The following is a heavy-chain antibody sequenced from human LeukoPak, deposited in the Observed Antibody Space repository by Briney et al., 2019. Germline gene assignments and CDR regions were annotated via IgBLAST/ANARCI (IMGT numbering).Heavy chain of an antibody. CDR1: GGSISSGGYY. CDR3: ARANWGLFDP. J-gene: IGHJ5*02. CDR2: IYYSGYT. D-gene: IGHD7-27*01. Sequence: SQTLSLTCTVSGGSISSGGYYWSWLRQHPGKGLEWIGYIYYSGYTYYTPSLKSRVIISVDTSKNQFSLKLTSVTAADTAVYYCARANWGLFDPWGQGTLVTVSS. V-gene: IGHV4-31*03.